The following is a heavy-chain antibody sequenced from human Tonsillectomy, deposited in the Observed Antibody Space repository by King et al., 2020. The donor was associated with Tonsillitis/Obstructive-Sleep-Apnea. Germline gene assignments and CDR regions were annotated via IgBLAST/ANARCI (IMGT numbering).Heavy chain of an antibody. CDR2: MYSGGST. J-gene: IGHJ4*02. CDR1: GFTVSGNS. Sequence: VQLVESGGGLIQPGGSLRLSCAASGFTVSGNSMSWVRQAPGTGLEWVSVMYSGGSTYYADSVKGRFTISRDNSKNTLYFQMNSLRAEDPAVYYCAREMDVGAYDYWGQGTLVTVSS. D-gene: IGHD1-26*01. CDR3: AREMDVGAYDY. V-gene: IGHV3-53*01.